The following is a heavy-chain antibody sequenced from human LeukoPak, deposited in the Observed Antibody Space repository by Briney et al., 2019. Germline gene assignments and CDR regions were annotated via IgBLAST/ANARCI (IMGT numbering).Heavy chain of an antibody. CDR1: GGSISSSSYY. J-gene: IGHJ4*02. CDR2: IYYSGST. D-gene: IGHD2-15*01. V-gene: IGHV4-39*01. CDR3: ARLSGGGSFFDY. Sequence: PSETLSLTCTVSGGSISSSSYYWGWIRQPPGKGLEWIGSIYYSGSTYYNPSPKSRVTISVDTSKNQFSLKLSSVTAADTAVYYCARLSGGGSFFDYWGQGTLVTVSS.